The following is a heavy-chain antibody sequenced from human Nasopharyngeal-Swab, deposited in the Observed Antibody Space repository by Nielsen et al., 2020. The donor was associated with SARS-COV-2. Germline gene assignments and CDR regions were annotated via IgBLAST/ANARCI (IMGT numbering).Heavy chain of an antibody. CDR3: ARGAVHHMLDL. Sequence: WVRQAPGQGPEWLGLIIPSEGSTAYAQKFQDRVTITRDTSTSTAYMELSSLRSDDTAVYFCARGAVHHMLDLWGQGTRVTVSS. D-gene: IGHD3-16*01. V-gene: IGHV1-46*01. J-gene: IGHJ5*02. CDR2: IIPSEGST.